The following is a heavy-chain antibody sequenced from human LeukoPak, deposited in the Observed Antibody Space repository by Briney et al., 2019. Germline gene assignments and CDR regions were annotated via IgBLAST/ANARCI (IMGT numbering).Heavy chain of an antibody. D-gene: IGHD6-13*01. J-gene: IGHJ6*02. V-gene: IGHV3-21*01. CDR3: ARDSVAAAGNYYYYYGMDV. Sequence: GGSLRLSCAASGFTFSSYAMHWVRQAPGKGLEWVSSISSSSSYIYYADSVKGRFTISRDNAKNSLYLQMNSLRAEDTAVYYCARDSVAAAGNYYYYYGMDVWGQGTTVTVSS. CDR1: GFTFSSYA. CDR2: ISSSSSYI.